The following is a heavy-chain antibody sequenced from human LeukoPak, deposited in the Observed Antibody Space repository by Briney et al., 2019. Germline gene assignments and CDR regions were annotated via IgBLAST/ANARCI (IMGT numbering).Heavy chain of an antibody. CDR3: ATHRGYSFAWWFDY. Sequence: SETLPLTCTVSGGSISSYYWSWIRQPPGKGLEWIGYIYYSGSTKYNPSLKSRVTISIDTSKNQFSLKLSSVTAADTAVYYCATHRGYSFAWWFDYWGQGTLVTVSS. J-gene: IGHJ4*02. CDR2: IYYSGST. D-gene: IGHD5-18*01. V-gene: IGHV4-59*01. CDR1: GGSISSYY.